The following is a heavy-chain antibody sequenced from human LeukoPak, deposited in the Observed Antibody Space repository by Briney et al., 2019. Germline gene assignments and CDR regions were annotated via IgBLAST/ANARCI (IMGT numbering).Heavy chain of an antibody. V-gene: IGHV3-23*01. CDR1: GFTFTRYG. CDR2: ISGNGDTA. CDR3: ARGPYYYDGSAYDYYGMDV. J-gene: IGHJ6*02. D-gene: IGHD3-22*01. Sequence: QPGGSLRLSCVASGFTFTRYGMSWVRQAPGKGLEWVSVISGNGDTAYYADSVKGRFSISRDNSKNTVYLQTNSLRAEDTAVYYCARGPYYYDGSAYDYYGMDVWGQGTTVTVSS.